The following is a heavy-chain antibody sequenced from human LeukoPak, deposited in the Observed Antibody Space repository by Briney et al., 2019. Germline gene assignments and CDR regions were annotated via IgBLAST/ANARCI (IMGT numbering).Heavy chain of an antibody. J-gene: IGHJ5*02. CDR1: GYSFTIYG. CDR3: ARDVASLWFGELPNWFDP. CDR2: ISAYNGNT. D-gene: IGHD3-10*01. V-gene: IGHV1-18*01. Sequence: EASLKVSSKASGYSFTIYGISWVRQAPGQGLEWMGWISAYNGNTNYAQKLQGRVTMTTDTSTSTAYMELRSLRSDDTAVYYCARDVASLWFGELPNWFDPWGQGTLVTVSS.